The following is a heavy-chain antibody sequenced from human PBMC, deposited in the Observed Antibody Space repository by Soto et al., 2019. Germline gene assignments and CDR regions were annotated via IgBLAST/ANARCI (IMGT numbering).Heavy chain of an antibody. J-gene: IGHJ6*01. CDR3: ARDPVAVAVSYYGMDV. D-gene: IGHD6-19*01. CDR2: TYYRSKWYN. Sequence: SQTLSLTCAISGDSVSSNSAAWNWIRQSPSRGLEWLGRTYYRSKWYNDYAVSVKSRITINSDTSKNQFSLQLNSVTPEDTAVYYCARDPVAVAVSYYGMDVWGQGTTVTVSS. CDR1: GDSVSSNSAA. V-gene: IGHV6-1*01.